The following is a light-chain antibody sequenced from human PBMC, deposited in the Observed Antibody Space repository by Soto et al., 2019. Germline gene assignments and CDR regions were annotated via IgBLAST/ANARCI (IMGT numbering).Light chain of an antibody. V-gene: IGLV1-44*01. Sequence: QSVLTQPPSASGTPGQRITISCSGSSSNIGDNPVNWYQQLPGAAPKLLIYINDQRPSGVSDRFSGSKSGTSASLAISGLQPEDEADYYCAAWDDSLNALFGTGTKLTVL. J-gene: IGLJ1*01. CDR1: SSNIGDNP. CDR3: AAWDDSLNAL. CDR2: IND.